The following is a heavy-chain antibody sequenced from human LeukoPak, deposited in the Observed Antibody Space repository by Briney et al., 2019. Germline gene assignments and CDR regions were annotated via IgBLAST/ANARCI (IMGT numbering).Heavy chain of an antibody. CDR2: IYYSVST. CDR1: GGSVSSGSYY. Sequence: PSETLSLTCTVSGGSVSSGSYYWSWIRQPPGKGLEWIGYIYYSVSTKYNPSLKGRVTTSVDTSKNQFSLMVSSVTAADTAVYYCARGRAAASQNFLDYWGQGALVTVSS. D-gene: IGHD6-13*01. J-gene: IGHJ4*02. V-gene: IGHV4-61*01. CDR3: ARGRAAASQNFLDY.